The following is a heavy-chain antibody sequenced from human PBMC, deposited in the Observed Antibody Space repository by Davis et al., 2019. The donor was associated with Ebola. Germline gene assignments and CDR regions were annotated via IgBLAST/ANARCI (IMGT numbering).Heavy chain of an antibody. Sequence: ASVKVSCKASGYTFTGYFIHWVRQAPGQGLEWMGWINPNSGGTNYAQKFQGRVTMTRDTSISTAYMELSSLRSDDTAVYYCARDQDIVVVPAAIKDPYYYYGMDVWGQGTTVTVSS. D-gene: IGHD2-2*01. V-gene: IGHV1-2*02. J-gene: IGHJ6*02. CDR3: ARDQDIVVVPAAIKDPYYYYGMDV. CDR1: GYTFTGYF. CDR2: INPNSGGT.